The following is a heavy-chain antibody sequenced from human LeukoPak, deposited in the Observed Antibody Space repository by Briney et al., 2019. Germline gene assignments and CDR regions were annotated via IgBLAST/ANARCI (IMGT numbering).Heavy chain of an antibody. CDR1: GFTFSSYW. V-gene: IGHV3-7*03. CDR3: ARDQGWVTRAFDI. D-gene: IGHD4-23*01. Sequence: GGSLRLSCAASGFTFSSYWMSWVRQAPGKGLEWVANIKQEGSEKQYVDSVKGRFTISRDNAKNSLYLQMNSLRAEDTALYYCARDQGWVTRAFDIWGQGTMVTVSS. CDR2: IKQEGSEK. J-gene: IGHJ3*02.